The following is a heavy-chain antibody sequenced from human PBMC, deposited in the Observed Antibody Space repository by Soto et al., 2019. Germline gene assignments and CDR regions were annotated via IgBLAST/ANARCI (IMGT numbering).Heavy chain of an antibody. CDR3: AKGRIAAAGNGGRHYYYYGMDV. CDR1: GFTFSSYG. Sequence: PGGSLRLSCAASGFTFSSYGMHWVRQAPGKGLEWGAVISYDGSNKYYADSVKGRFTISRDNSKNTLYLQMNSLRAEDTAVYYCAKGRIAAAGNGGRHYYYYGMDVWGQGTTVTVSS. J-gene: IGHJ6*02. V-gene: IGHV3-30*18. D-gene: IGHD6-13*01. CDR2: ISYDGSNK.